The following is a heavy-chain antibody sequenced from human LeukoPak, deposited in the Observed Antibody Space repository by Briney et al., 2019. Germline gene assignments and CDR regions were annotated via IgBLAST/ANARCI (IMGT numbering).Heavy chain of an antibody. CDR3: ARPDTAMVHGMDV. V-gene: IGHV1-69*04. Sequence: SVKVSCKASGGTFSSYAISWLRQAPGQGLEWMGRIIPILGIANYAQKFQGRVTITADKSTSTAYMELSSLRSEDTAVYYCARPDTAMVHGMDVWGQGTTVTVSS. CDR2: IIPILGIA. CDR1: GGTFSSYA. D-gene: IGHD5-18*01. J-gene: IGHJ6*02.